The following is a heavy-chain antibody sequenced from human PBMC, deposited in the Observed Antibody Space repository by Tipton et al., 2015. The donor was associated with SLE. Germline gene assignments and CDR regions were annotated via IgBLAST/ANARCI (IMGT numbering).Heavy chain of an antibody. V-gene: IGHV4-59*01. CDR2: IYYSGST. CDR3: ARDGWELFHAFDI. CDR1: GGSISSYY. Sequence: TLSLTCTVSGGSISSYYWSWIRQPPGKGLEWIGYIYYSGSTNYNPSPKSRVTISVDTSKNQFSLKLSSVTAADTAVYYCARDGWELFHAFDIWGQGTMVTVSS. J-gene: IGHJ3*02. D-gene: IGHD1-26*01.